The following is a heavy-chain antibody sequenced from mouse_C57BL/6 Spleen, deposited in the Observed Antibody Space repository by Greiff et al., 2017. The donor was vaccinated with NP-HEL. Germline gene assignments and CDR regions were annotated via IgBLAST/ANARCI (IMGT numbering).Heavy chain of an antibody. Sequence: QVQLQQPGAELVRPGSSVKLSCKASGYTFTSYWMDWVKQRPGQGLEWIGNIYTSDSETHYNQKFKNKATLTVDKSSSTAYMQLSSLTSEDSAVYYCARGDYGSRAMDYWGQGTSVTVSS. J-gene: IGHJ4*01. V-gene: IGHV1-61*01. CDR1: GYTFTSYW. CDR3: ARGDYGSRAMDY. D-gene: IGHD1-1*01. CDR2: IYTSDSET.